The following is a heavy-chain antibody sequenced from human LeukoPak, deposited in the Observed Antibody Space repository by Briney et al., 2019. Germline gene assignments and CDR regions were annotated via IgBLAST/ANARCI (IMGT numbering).Heavy chain of an antibody. Sequence: GGSLRLSCAASGFTVSSNYMSWVRQAPEKGLEWVSVIYSGGSTYYADSVKGRFTISRDNSKNTLYLQMNSLRAEDTAVYYCARVAGANSGGLDYWGQGTLVTVSS. D-gene: IGHD4-23*01. J-gene: IGHJ4*02. CDR2: IYSGGST. V-gene: IGHV3-53*01. CDR3: ARVAGANSGGLDY. CDR1: GFTVSSNY.